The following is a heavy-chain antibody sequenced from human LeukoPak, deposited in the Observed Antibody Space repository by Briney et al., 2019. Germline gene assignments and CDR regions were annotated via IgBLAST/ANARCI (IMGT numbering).Heavy chain of an antibody. CDR3: TTGGYEAPLFDY. CDR2: IKSKTDGGTT. J-gene: IGHJ4*02. Sequence: GGSRRLSCAASGFTFSNAWMSWVRQAPGKGREWVGRIKSKTDGGTTDYAAPVKGRFTISRDDSKNTLYLQMKCLKTEDTAVYYCTTGGYEAPLFDYWGQGTLVTVSS. CDR1: GFTFSNAW. V-gene: IGHV3-15*01. D-gene: IGHD5-12*01.